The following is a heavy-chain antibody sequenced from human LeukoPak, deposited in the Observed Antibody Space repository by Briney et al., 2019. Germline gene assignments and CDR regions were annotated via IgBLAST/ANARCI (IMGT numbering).Heavy chain of an antibody. V-gene: IGHV1-69*13. J-gene: IGHJ6*02. CDR3: ARGYLQLWLDHYYYYGMDV. Sequence: SVKVSCKASGGTFSSYAISWVRQAPGQGLEWMGGIIPISGTANYAQEFQGRVTITADESTSTAYMELSSLRSEDTAVYYCARGYLQLWLDHYYYYGMDVWGQGTTVTVSS. CDR1: GGTFSSYA. CDR2: IIPISGTA. D-gene: IGHD5-18*01.